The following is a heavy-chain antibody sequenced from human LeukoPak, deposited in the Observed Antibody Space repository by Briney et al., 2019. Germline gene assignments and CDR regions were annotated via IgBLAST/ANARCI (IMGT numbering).Heavy chain of an antibody. J-gene: IGHJ6*03. Sequence: GASVKVSCEASGGTFSGFAVTWVRQAPGQGLEWMGGIIPTFGSANYAQKFQGRVTITADTSTSTVYMEVRGLISGDTAVYYCARLNGTYYSYHIDVWGKGTTVTVSS. V-gene: IGHV1-69*06. D-gene: IGHD1-26*01. CDR3: ARLNGTYYSYHIDV. CDR1: GGTFSGFA. CDR2: IIPTFGSA.